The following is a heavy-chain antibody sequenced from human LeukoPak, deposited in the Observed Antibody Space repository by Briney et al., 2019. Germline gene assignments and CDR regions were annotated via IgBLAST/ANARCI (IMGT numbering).Heavy chain of an antibody. CDR1: GFPFSNYY. CDR3: ARDVHPRTGLGDVYYYYGVDV. D-gene: IGHD2-21*01. V-gene: IGHV3-11*01. CDR2: ISDSGTTI. Sequence: PGGSLRLSCAASGFPFSNYYMSWIRQAPGKGLEWLSYISDSGTTIYYADSVRGRFTISRDHAKKSLFLQMTGLRAEDTAVYYCARDVHPRTGLGDVYYYYGVDVWGQGTTVTVSS. J-gene: IGHJ6*02.